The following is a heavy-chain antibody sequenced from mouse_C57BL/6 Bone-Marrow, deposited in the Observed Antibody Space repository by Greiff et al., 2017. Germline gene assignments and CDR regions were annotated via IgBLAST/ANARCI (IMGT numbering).Heavy chain of an antibody. J-gene: IGHJ3*01. CDR2: INPNNGGT. CDR1: GYTFTDYN. CDR3: ARWGPWFAY. V-gene: IGHV1-22*01. Sequence: EVQVVESGPELVKPGASVKMSCKASGYTFTDYNMHWVKQSHGKSLEWIGYINPNNGGTSYNQKFKGKATLTVNKSSSTAYMELRSLTSEDSAVYYCARWGPWFAYWGQGTLVTVSA.